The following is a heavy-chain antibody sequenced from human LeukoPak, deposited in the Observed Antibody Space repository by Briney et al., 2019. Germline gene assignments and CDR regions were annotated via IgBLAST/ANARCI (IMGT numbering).Heavy chain of an antibody. CDR3: ARAPYFDSSGYDY. CDR2: INPNSVDT. J-gene: IGHJ4*02. V-gene: IGHV1-2*02. D-gene: IGHD3-22*01. CDR1: GYTFTGHY. Sequence: ASVKVSCKASGYTFTGHYMHWLRQAPGQGLEWMGWINPNSVDTNYADKFQGRVTMTRDTSISTVYMELSRLRSDDTAVYFCARAPYFDSSGYDYWGQGTLVTVSS.